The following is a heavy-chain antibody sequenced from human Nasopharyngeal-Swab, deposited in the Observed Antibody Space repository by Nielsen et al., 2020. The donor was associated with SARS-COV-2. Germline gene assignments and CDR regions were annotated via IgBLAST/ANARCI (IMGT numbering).Heavy chain of an antibody. CDR3: ARVSGQLVLIDY. CDR1: GGSISSCGYY. CDR2: IYYSGST. D-gene: IGHD6-6*01. Sequence: LRLSCTVSGGSISSCGYYWSWIRQHPGKGLEWIGYIYYSGSTYYNPSLKSRVTISVDTSKNQFSLKLSSVTAADTAVYYCARVSGQLVLIDYWGQGTLVTASS. J-gene: IGHJ4*02. V-gene: IGHV4-31*03.